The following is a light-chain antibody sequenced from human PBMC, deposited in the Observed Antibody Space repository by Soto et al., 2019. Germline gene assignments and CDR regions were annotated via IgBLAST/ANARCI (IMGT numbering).Light chain of an antibody. Sequence: EIVMTQSPATLSVSPGERATLSCRASQSISTNLAWYQQKPGQAPRLLISGASTRATGIPARFSGSGSGTEFTLTISRLEPEDSAVYFCQQYGSTPPYTFGQGTKLEIK. CDR2: GAS. V-gene: IGKV3-15*01. CDR1: QSISTN. CDR3: QQYGSTPPYT. J-gene: IGKJ2*01.